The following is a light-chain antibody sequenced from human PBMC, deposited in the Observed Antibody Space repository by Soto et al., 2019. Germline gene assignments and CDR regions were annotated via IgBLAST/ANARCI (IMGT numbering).Light chain of an antibody. CDR2: EVS. CDR3: SSYAGSNSPFV. J-gene: IGLJ1*01. CDR1: ISDIGDYNY. Sequence: QSVLTEPPSASGSPGQSVTISCTGTISDIGDYNYVSWYQQHPGKAPKLMIYEVSKRPSGVPDRFSGSKSGNTASLTVSGLQAEDEADYYCSSYAGSNSPFVFGSGTKVTV. V-gene: IGLV2-8*01.